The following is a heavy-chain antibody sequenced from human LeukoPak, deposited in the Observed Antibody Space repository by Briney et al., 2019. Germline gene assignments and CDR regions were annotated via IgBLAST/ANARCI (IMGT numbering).Heavy chain of an antibody. CDR2: ISGSGGST. CDR1: GFTFSSYA. Sequence: PGGSLRLSCAASGFTFSSYAMSWVRQAPGKGLEWVSGISGSGGSTYHADSVKGRFTISRDNSKNTLYLQMNSLRAEDTAVYYCAKAPGYSSSSPGYFDYWGQGTLVTVSS. D-gene: IGHD6-6*01. J-gene: IGHJ4*02. CDR3: AKAPGYSSSSPGYFDY. V-gene: IGHV3-23*01.